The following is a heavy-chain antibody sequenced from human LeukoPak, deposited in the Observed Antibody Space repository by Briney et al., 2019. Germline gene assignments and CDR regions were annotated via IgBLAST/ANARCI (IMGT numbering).Heavy chain of an antibody. Sequence: PGGSLRLSCAASGFTFSSYSMNWVRQAPGKGLEWVSFISSSSSYIYYADSVKGRFTISRDNAKKSLYLQINSLRAEDTAVYYCARDGEALGITFSGVVKSSRGDFFYYYMDVWGKGTTVTVSS. CDR2: ISSSSSYI. V-gene: IGHV3-21*01. CDR3: ARDGEALGITFSGVVKSSRGDFFYYYMDV. CDR1: GFTFSSYS. J-gene: IGHJ6*03. D-gene: IGHD3-3*01.